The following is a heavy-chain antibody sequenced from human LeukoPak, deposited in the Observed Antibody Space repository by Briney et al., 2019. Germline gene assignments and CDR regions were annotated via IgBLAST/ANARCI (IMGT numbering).Heavy chain of an antibody. V-gene: IGHV3-23*01. D-gene: IGHD3-22*01. CDR2: ISGSGGSS. Sequence: GGTLRLSCAASGFTFSSYGMSWVRQAPGKGLEWVSAISGSGGSSYYADSVKGRFTISRDNSKNTLYLQMNSLRAEDTAVYYCAKVTYYYDSSGYYDAFDIWGQGTMVTVSS. CDR1: GFTFSSYG. J-gene: IGHJ3*02. CDR3: AKVTYYYDSSGYYDAFDI.